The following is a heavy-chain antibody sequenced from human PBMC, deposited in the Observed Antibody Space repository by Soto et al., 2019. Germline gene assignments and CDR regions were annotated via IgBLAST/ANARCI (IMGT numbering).Heavy chain of an antibody. J-gene: IGHJ4*02. V-gene: IGHV1-46*03. Sequence: ASVKVSCKASGYTFTSYYMHWVRQAPGQGLEWMGIINPSGGSTSYAQKFQGRVTMTRDTSTSTVYMELSSLRSEDTAVYYCARGDIVVVVAADGGGYWGQGTLVTVSS. D-gene: IGHD2-15*01. CDR2: INPSGGST. CDR1: GYTFTSYY. CDR3: ARGDIVVVVAADGGGY.